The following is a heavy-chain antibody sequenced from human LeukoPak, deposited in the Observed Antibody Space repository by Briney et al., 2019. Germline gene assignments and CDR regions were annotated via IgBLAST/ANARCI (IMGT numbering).Heavy chain of an antibody. D-gene: IGHD5-12*01. CDR1: GGSISSSSYC. CDR3: ARLDIVATIFDY. V-gene: IGHV4-39*01. Sequence: SETLSLTCTVSGGSISSSSYCWGWIRQPPGKGLEWIGSIYYSGSTYYNPSLKSRVTISVDTSKNQFSLKLSSVTAADTAVYYCARLDIVATIFDYWGQGTLVTVSS. J-gene: IGHJ4*02. CDR2: IYYSGST.